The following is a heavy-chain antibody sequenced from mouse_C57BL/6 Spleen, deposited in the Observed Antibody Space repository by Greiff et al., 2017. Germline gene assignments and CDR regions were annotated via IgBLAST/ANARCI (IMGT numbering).Heavy chain of an antibody. J-gene: IGHJ4*01. CDR3: ARQAQAKLGYAMDY. CDR1: GYTFTSYW. Sequence: VQLQQPGAELVRPGSSVKLSCKASGYTFTSYWMDWVKQRPGQGLEWIGNIYPSDSETHYNQKFKDKATLTVDTSSSTAYMQRSSLTSEDSAVYYCARQAQAKLGYAMDYWGQGTSVTVSS. V-gene: IGHV1-61*01. CDR2: IYPSDSET. D-gene: IGHD3-2*02.